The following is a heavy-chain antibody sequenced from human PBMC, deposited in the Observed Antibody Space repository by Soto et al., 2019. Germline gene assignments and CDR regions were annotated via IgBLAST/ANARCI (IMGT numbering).Heavy chain of an antibody. Sequence: ASVKVSCQASGYTFTDYHIHWVRQAPGQGLEWLGRINPKSGGTSTAQKFQGWVTMTTDTSISTASMELTRLTSDDTAIYYCARGDSTDCSNGVCSFFYNHDMDVWGQGTTVTVSS. D-gene: IGHD2-8*01. CDR1: GYTFTDYH. J-gene: IGHJ6*02. CDR3: ARGDSTDCSNGVCSFFYNHDMDV. V-gene: IGHV1-2*04. CDR2: INPKSGGT.